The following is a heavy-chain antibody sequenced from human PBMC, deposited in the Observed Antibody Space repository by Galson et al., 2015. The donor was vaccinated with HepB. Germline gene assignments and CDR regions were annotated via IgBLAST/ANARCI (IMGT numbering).Heavy chain of an antibody. CDR2: IHYDGGNK. J-gene: IGHJ4*02. CDR1: GFTFGSYG. Sequence: LRLSCAASGFTFGSYGMHWVRQAPGKGLEWVSFIHYDGGNKYYADSVKGRFTISRDNSKNTLYVQMNSLRAEDTAVYYCAKDRGDSSGYYYFDYWGQGTLVTVSS. D-gene: IGHD3-22*01. CDR3: AKDRGDSSGYYYFDY. V-gene: IGHV3-30*02.